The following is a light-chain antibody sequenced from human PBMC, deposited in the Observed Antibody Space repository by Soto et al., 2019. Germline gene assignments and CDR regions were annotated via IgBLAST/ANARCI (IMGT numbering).Light chain of an antibody. Sequence: QSVLTQPASVSGSPGQSITISCTGTSSDVGSVYNYVSWYQQHPGKAPKLMIYDVSNRPSGVSDRFSGSKSGNTASLTISGLQAEDEADYYCCSFTISRTYVFGTGTKVTVL. CDR1: SSDVGSVYNY. CDR3: CSFTISRTYV. J-gene: IGLJ1*01. CDR2: DVS. V-gene: IGLV2-14*03.